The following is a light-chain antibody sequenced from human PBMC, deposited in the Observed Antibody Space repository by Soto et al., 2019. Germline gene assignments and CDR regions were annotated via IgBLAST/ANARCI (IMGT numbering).Light chain of an antibody. Sequence: DIQMTQSPSSLSASVGDRVTITCRASQSISTFLNRYQQKTGKAPKLLIYGASNLESGVPSTFSGGGSGTDFTLTISSLQPDDVVTDYCQQCFSTPLLTFGGGTKVEIK. CDR3: QQCFSTPLLT. V-gene: IGKV1-39*01. CDR2: GAS. CDR1: QSISTF. J-gene: IGKJ4*01.